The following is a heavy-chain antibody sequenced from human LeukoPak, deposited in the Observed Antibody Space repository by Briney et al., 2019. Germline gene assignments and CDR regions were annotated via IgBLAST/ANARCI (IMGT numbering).Heavy chain of an antibody. D-gene: IGHD6-19*01. CDR3: ARLDSGWYGNWFDP. CDR2: IYYSGST. CDR1: GGSISSYY. Sequence: KASETLSLTCTVSGGSISSYYWSWIRQPPGKGLEWIGYIYYSGSTNYNPSLKSRVTISVDTSKNQFSLKLSSVTAADTAVYYCARLDSGWYGNWFDPWGQGTLVTVSS. V-gene: IGHV4-59*01. J-gene: IGHJ5*02.